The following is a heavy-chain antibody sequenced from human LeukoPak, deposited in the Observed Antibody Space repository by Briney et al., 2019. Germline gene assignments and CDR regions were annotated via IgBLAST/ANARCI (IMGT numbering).Heavy chain of an antibody. CDR2: IDYSGNT. Sequence: SETLSLTCTVSGGSITGYYWSWIRQPPGKGLEWIGYIDYSGNTNSNPSLKSRVTISVDTSKNQFSLKLRSVTAADTAVYYCAREGRDPGDHGFDIWGQGTMVTVSS. CDR1: GGSITGYY. V-gene: IGHV4-59*01. J-gene: IGHJ3*02. CDR3: AREGRDPGDHGFDI. D-gene: IGHD3-16*01.